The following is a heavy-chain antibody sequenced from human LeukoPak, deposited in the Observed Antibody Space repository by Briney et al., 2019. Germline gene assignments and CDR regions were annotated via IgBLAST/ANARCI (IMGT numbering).Heavy chain of an antibody. CDR2: IYYGGST. CDR1: GGSISSYY. D-gene: IGHD2-15*01. V-gene: IGHV4-59*12. CDR3: ARVVGYCSGGSCYPEYYFDY. J-gene: IGHJ4*02. Sequence: PSETLSLTCTVSGGSISSYYWSWIRQPPGKGLEWIGYIYYGGSTNYNPSLKSRVTISVDTSKNQFSLKLSSVTAADTAVYYCARVVGYCSGGSCYPEYYFDYWGQGTLVTVSS.